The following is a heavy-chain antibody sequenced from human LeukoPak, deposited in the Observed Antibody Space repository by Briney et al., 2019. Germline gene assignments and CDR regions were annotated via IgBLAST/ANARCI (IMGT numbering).Heavy chain of an antibody. V-gene: IGHV3-23*01. Sequence: GGSRRLSCAASGFTISRHAMSWVRQAPGKGLQWVSTISGGGGSTYYADSVKGRSTISRDNSKDTLYLQVSSLSPEDTAVYFCAKEGGSCSSSSCSDYFDSWGQGTLVTVSS. CDR3: AKEGGSCSSSSCSDYFDS. J-gene: IGHJ4*02. D-gene: IGHD2-2*01. CDR1: GFTISRHA. CDR2: ISGGGGST.